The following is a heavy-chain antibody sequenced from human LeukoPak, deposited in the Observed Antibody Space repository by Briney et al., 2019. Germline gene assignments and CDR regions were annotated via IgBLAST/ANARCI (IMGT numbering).Heavy chain of an antibody. J-gene: IGHJ4*02. CDR2: INHSGST. V-gene: IGHV4-34*01. Sequence: PSETLSLTCAVYGGSFSGYYWSWIRQPAGKGLEWIGEINHSGSTNYNPSLKSRVTISVDTSKNQFSLKLSSVTAADTAVYYCAKVRRGYYFDYWGQGTLVTVSS. CDR1: GGSFSGYY. D-gene: IGHD1-1*01. CDR3: AKVRRGYYFDY.